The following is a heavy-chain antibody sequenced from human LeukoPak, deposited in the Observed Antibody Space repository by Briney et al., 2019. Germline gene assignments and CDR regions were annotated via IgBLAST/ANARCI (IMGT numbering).Heavy chain of an antibody. Sequence: KPSETLSLTCTVSGGSISSGGYYWSWIRQHPGKGLEWIGYIYYSGSTYYNPSLKSRVTISVDTSKNQFSLKLSSVTAADTAVYYCAVRGVLNNWFDPWGQGTLVTVSS. V-gene: IGHV4-31*03. J-gene: IGHJ5*02. CDR2: IYYSGST. D-gene: IGHD3-10*01. CDR1: GGSISSGGYY. CDR3: AVRGVLNNWFDP.